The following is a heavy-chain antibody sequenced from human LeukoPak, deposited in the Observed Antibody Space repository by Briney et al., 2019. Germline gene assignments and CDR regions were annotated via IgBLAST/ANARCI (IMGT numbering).Heavy chain of an antibody. Sequence: PWTSVKVSSKASGYTFTSYAMNWVRQAPGQGLEWMGWINTNTGNPTYAQGFTGRFVFSLDTSVSTAYLQISSLKAEDTAVYYCARRVSGWFGDFAGGMDVWGQGTTVTVSS. J-gene: IGHJ6*02. D-gene: IGHD3-10*01. V-gene: IGHV7-4-1*02. CDR2: INTNTGNP. CDR3: ARRVSGWFGDFAGGMDV. CDR1: GYTFTSYA.